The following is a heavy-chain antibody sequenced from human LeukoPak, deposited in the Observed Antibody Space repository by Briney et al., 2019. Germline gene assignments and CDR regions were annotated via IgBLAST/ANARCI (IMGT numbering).Heavy chain of an antibody. D-gene: IGHD1-26*01. J-gene: IGHJ5*02. CDR3: ARSPWEYSGSPNWFDP. CDR1: GYSISNYC. CDR2: IYTSGST. Sequence: PSETLSLTCTVSGYSISNYCWSWIRQPAGKGLEWIGRIYTSGSTNYNPSLKSRVTMSVDTSKNQFSLKLNSVTAADTAVYYCARSPWEYSGSPNWFDPWGQGTLVTVSS. V-gene: IGHV4-4*07.